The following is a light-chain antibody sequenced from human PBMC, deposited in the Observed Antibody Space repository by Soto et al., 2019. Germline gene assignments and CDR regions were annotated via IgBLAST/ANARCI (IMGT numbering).Light chain of an antibody. J-gene: IGLJ3*02. V-gene: IGLV2-14*01. CDR3: ASYTDSTIVM. Sequence: QSVLTQPASVSGSPGQSITISCTGTSSDVGDYNYVSWYQQHPGKAPKLMIYDVSHRPSGVSSRFSGSKSGNTASLTISGLQAEDEAAYYCASYTDSTIVMFGGGTKLTVL. CDR2: DVS. CDR1: SSDVGDYNY.